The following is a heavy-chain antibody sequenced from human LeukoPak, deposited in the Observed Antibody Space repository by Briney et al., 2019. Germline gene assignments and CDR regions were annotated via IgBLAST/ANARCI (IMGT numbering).Heavy chain of an antibody. D-gene: IGHD3-9*01. J-gene: IGHJ4*02. CDR3: ARLANYDILTGWNYFDY. CDR2: IYPGDSDT. CDR1: GYSFTNYW. Sequence: GESLKISCKGSGYSFTNYWIGWVRQMPGKGLEWMGIIYPGDSDTRYSPSFQGQVTISADKSISTAYLQWSSLKASDTAMYYCARLANYDILTGWNYFDYWGQGTLVTVSS. V-gene: IGHV5-51*01.